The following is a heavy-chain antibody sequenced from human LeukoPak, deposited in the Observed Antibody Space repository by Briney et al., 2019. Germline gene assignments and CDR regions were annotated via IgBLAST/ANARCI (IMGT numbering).Heavy chain of an antibody. Sequence: GGSLRLSCTTSKFNFNSYGMTWVRQAPWRGLEWVSSISGSGGSTQYAASVQGRFTISRDNSKNTLYLQMNSLRAEDTAIYYCAKDSPMRNYYTYWGQGTLVTVSS. CDR1: KFNFNSYG. D-gene: IGHD1-26*01. V-gene: IGHV3-23*01. CDR2: ISGSGGST. J-gene: IGHJ4*02. CDR3: AKDSPMRNYYTY.